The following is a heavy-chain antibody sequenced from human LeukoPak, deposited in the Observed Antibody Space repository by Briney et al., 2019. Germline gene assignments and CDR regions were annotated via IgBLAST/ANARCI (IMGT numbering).Heavy chain of an antibody. Sequence: GGSLRLSCAASGFTFSSYAMSWVRQAPGKGLEWVSGISWNSGNIDYADSVKGRFTISRDNAKSSLYLQMNSLRPEDTAFYYCAKGDSGSYYYYGMDVWGRGTTVTVSS. J-gene: IGHJ6*02. CDR3: AKGDSGSYYYYGMDV. V-gene: IGHV3-9*01. CDR2: ISWNSGNI. D-gene: IGHD6-19*01. CDR1: GFTFSSYA.